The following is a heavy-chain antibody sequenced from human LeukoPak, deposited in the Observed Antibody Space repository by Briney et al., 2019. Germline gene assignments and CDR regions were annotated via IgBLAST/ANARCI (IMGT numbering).Heavy chain of an antibody. J-gene: IGHJ6*02. CDR2: ISGSGGST. CDR1: GFTFSSYA. CDR3: AKDLTRCGGDCYSSYYGMDV. D-gene: IGHD2-21*02. V-gene: IGHV3-23*01. Sequence: GGSLRLSCAASGFTFSSYAMIWVRQAPGKGLEWVSAISGSGGSTYYADSVKGRFTISRDNSKNTLYLQMNSLRAEDTAVYYCAKDLTRCGGDCYSSYYGMDVWGQGTTVTVSS.